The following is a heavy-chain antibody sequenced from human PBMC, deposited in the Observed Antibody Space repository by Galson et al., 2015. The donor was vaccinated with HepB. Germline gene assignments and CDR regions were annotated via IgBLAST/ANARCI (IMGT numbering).Heavy chain of an antibody. CDR2: ISSKSRYT. CDR1: GFTFRDYY. J-gene: IGHJ2*01. Sequence: SLRLSCAASGFTFRDYYMSWIRQAPGKGLEWISYISSKSRYTSYADSVKGRFTISRDNVKNSLYLQMNSLRAGDTAVYYCARDGSKSRFGELLTYYYFDLWGRGTPVTVSS. CDR3: ARDGSKSRFGELLTYYYFDL. D-gene: IGHD3-10*01. V-gene: IGHV3-11*06.